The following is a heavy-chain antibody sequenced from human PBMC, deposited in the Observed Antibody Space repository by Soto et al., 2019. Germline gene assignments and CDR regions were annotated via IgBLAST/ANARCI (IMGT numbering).Heavy chain of an antibody. Sequence: QVQLQESGPGRVKPSQTLSLTCTVSGGSIRNSDSYWSWIRQPPGKGLEWIGYIYYSESAYYNPSVKSRLTISIDTSKNQFSLILRSVTAADTAVYYCARAVIVADGTSGFDYWGQGTLVTVSA. V-gene: IGHV4-30-4*01. D-gene: IGHD6-13*01. CDR3: ARAVIVADGTSGFDY. CDR2: IYYSESA. J-gene: IGHJ4*02. CDR1: GGSIRNSDSY.